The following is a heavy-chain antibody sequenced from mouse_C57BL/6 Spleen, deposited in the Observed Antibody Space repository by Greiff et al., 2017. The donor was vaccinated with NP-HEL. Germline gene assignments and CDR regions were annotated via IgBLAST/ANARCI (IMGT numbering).Heavy chain of an antibody. CDR2: IHPNSGST. D-gene: IGHD2-4*01. V-gene: IGHV1-64*01. Sequence: QVQLQQPGAELVKPGASVKLSCKASGYTFTSYWMHWVKQRPGQGLEWIGMIHPNSGSTNYNEKFKSKATLTVDKSSSTAYMQLSSLTSEDSAVYYCASSPYDYEGIDYWGQGTTLTVSS. CDR3: ASSPYDYEGIDY. CDR1: GYTFTSYW. J-gene: IGHJ2*01.